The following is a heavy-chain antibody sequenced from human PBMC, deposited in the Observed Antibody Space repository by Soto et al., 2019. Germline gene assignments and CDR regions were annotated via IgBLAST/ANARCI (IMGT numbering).Heavy chain of an antibody. CDR3: AREAHYSGYDYPYFDY. CDR1: GFTVSSNY. D-gene: IGHD5-12*01. Sequence: EVQLVESGGGLVQPGGSLRLSCAASGFTVSSNYMSWVRQAPGKGLEWVSVIYSGGSTYYADSVKGRFTISRDNSKNTLYLQMNSLRAEDTAVYYCAREAHYSGYDYPYFDYWGQGTLVTVSS. J-gene: IGHJ4*02. V-gene: IGHV3-66*01. CDR2: IYSGGST.